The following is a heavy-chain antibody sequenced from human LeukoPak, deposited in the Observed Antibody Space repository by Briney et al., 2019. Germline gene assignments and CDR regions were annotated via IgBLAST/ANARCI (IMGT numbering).Heavy chain of an antibody. CDR3: ARDPAYYYDSSGYPTDAFDI. J-gene: IGHJ3*02. D-gene: IGHD3-22*01. CDR2: IYYSGST. V-gene: IGHV4-31*03. CDR1: GGSISSSSYS. Sequence: SETLSLTCTVSGGSISSSSYSWGWIRQHPGKGLEWIGYIYYSGSTYYNPSLKSRVTISVDTSKNQFSLKLSSVTAADTAVYYCARDPAYYYDSSGYPTDAFDIWGQGTMVTVSS.